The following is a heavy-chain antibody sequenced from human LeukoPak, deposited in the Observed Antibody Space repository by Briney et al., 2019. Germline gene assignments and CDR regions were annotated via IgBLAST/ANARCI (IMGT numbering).Heavy chain of an antibody. V-gene: IGHV3-53*01. CDR2: IYVDGRT. J-gene: IGHJ4*02. Sequence: SGGSLRLSCAASGFTVSTTYMSWVRQAPGKGLEWVSLIYVDGRTYYADSVKGRFTISRDNSKNTLYLQVNSLRAEDTAVYYCARRGDGGRSFDYWGLGTLVTVSS. CDR1: GFTVSTTY. CDR3: ARRGDGGRSFDY. D-gene: IGHD4-23*01.